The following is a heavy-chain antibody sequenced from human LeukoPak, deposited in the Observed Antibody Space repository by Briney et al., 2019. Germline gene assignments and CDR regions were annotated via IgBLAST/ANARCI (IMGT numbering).Heavy chain of an antibody. CDR3: ARQRGSYGGYDHDAFNI. V-gene: IGHV4-59*08. D-gene: IGHD5-12*01. CDR1: GGSISTYY. Sequence: SETLSLTCAVSGGSISTYYWSWIRQPPGKGLEWIGYIYYSGSTNYKPSLKSRVSISIDTAKNQFSLKLSSVTAADTAVYYCARQRGSYGGYDHDAFNIWGQGTMVTVSS. J-gene: IGHJ3*02. CDR2: IYYSGST.